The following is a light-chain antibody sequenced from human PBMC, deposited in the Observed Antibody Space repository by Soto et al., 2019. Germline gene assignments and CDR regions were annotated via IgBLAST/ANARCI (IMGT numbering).Light chain of an antibody. Sequence: QSVLTQPASVSESPGQSITISCTGTSSDVGGYKYVSWYQQYPGKAPKLMIYEVSYRPSGVSNRFSGSKSGNTASLTISGLQAEDEADYYCSSYTISSRYVFGTGTKVTVL. J-gene: IGLJ1*01. CDR3: SSYTISSRYV. CDR1: SSDVGGYKY. CDR2: EVS. V-gene: IGLV2-14*01.